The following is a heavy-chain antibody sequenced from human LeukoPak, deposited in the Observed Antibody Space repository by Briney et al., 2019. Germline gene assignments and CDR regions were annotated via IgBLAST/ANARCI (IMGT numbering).Heavy chain of an antibody. CDR2: ISYDGSNK. V-gene: IGHV3-30-3*01. CDR1: GFTFSSYA. J-gene: IGHJ4*02. Sequence: GGSLRLSCAASGFTFSSYAMHWVRQAPGKGLEWVAVISYDGSNKYYADSVKGRFTISRDNSKNTLYLQMHSLRAEDTAVYYFAREGSDGSGYYFDYGAREPWSPSPQ. CDR3: AREGSDGSGYYFDY. D-gene: IGHD3-22*01.